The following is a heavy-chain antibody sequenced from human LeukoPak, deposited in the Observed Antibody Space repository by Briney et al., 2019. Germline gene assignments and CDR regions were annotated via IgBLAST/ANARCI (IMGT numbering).Heavy chain of an antibody. J-gene: IGHJ6*03. Sequence: ASVKVSCKASGYTFTGYYMHWVRQAPGQGLEWMGWINPNSGGTNYAQKFQGRVTMTRDTSISTAYMELSRLRSDDTAVYYCARRPIPTPLQRGYYYYYMDVWGKGTTVTVSS. V-gene: IGHV1-2*02. D-gene: IGHD2-2*02. CDR1: GYTFTGYY. CDR2: INPNSGGT. CDR3: ARRPIPTPLQRGYYYYYMDV.